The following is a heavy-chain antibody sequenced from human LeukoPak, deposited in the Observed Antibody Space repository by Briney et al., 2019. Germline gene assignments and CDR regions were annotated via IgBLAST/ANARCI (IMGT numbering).Heavy chain of an antibody. CDR3: ARQKYYYDSSGYLEHWFDP. CDR1: GGSISSGGYY. D-gene: IGHD3-22*01. V-gene: IGHV4-31*03. CDR2: IYYSGST. Sequence: SQTLSLTCTVSGGSISSGGYYWSWIRQHPGKGLEWIGYIYYSGSTNYNPSLKSRVTISVDTSKNQFSLKLSSVTAADTAVYYCARQKYYYDSSGYLEHWFDPWGQGTLVTVSS. J-gene: IGHJ5*02.